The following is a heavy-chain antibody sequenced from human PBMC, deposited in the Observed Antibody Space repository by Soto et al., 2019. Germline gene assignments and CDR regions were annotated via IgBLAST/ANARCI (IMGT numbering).Heavy chain of an antibody. Sequence: QGLEWMGWMNPNSGNTGYAQKFQGRATMTRDTSISTAYMELSSLRSEDTAVYYCARAHKGYYDYIWGSYTWFDPWGQRTLVTVSS. CDR2: MNPNSGNT. J-gene: IGHJ5*02. D-gene: IGHD3-16*01. V-gene: IGHV1-8*01. CDR3: ARAHKGYYDYIWGSYTWFDP.